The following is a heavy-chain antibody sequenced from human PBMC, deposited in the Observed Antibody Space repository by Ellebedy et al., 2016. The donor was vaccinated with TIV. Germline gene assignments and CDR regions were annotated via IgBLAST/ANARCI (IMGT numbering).Heavy chain of an antibody. D-gene: IGHD3-10*01. Sequence: GESLKISCAASGFTFSTYPMNWVRQAPGKGLEWLSIISDNGGNTYYADSVKGRFTISRDNSKNTLFLQMSSLRAEDTAVYYCATDEGIYWGQGTLVTVSS. J-gene: IGHJ4*02. V-gene: IGHV3-23*01. CDR1: GFTFSTYP. CDR2: ISDNGGNT. CDR3: ATDEGIY.